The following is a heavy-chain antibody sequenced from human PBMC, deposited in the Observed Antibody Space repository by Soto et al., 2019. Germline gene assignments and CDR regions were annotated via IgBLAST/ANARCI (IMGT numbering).Heavy chain of an antibody. J-gene: IGHJ4*02. D-gene: IGHD3-3*01. CDR1: GGSISSYY. V-gene: IGHV4-59*01. CDR2: IYYSGST. CDR3: ARATSDDFWSGYRLIDY. Sequence: PSETLSLTCTASGGSISSYYWSWIRQPPGKGLEWIGYIYYSGSTNYNPSLKSRVTISVDTSKNQFSLKLSSVTAADTAVYYCARATSDDFWSGYRLIDYWGQGTLVTVSS.